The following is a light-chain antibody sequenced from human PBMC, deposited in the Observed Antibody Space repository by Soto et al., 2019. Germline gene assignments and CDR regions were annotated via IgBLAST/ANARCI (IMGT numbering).Light chain of an antibody. J-gene: IGLJ2*01. Sequence: QSALTQPPSASGSPGHSVTISCTGTSSDVGGYNYVSWYQQHPGNAPKLMIYEVSKRPSGVPDRFSGSKSGNTAYLTVSGLQAEDEADYYCSSYAGSNIVVFGGGTKLTVL. CDR2: EVS. CDR1: SSDVGGYNY. V-gene: IGLV2-8*01. CDR3: SSYAGSNIVV.